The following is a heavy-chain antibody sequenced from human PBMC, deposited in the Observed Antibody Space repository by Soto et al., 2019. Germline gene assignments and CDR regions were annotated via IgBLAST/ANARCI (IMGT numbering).Heavy chain of an antibody. V-gene: IGHV1-2*02. CDR3: ERERTVNFYGMDV. Sequence: QVQLVQSGAEVKKPGASVKVSYVASGYTFTDHSIHWVRQAPGQGLEWMGWINHHSGETIYAQKFPGRVTLIRDTPLSTASMELSRLRSDDTAVYYCERERTVNFYGMDVWGQGTTVTVSS. CDR1: GYTFTDHS. D-gene: IGHD4-17*01. J-gene: IGHJ6*02. CDR2: INHHSGET.